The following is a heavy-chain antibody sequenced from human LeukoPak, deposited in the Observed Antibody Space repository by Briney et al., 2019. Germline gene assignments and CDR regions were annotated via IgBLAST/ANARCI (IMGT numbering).Heavy chain of an antibody. V-gene: IGHV4-39*07. CDR1: GGSISTSNYY. J-gene: IGHJ3*02. CDR3: ARDCSGGSCYSPDAFDI. CDR2: INHSGST. D-gene: IGHD2-15*01. Sequence: SETLSLTCTVSGGSISTSNYYWGWIRQPPGKGLEWIGEINHSGSTNYNPSLKSRVTISVDTSKNQFSLKLSSVTAADTAVYYCARDCSGGSCYSPDAFDIWGQGTMVTVSS.